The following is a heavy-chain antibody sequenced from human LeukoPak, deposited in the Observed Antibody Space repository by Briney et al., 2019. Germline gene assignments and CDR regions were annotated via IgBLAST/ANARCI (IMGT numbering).Heavy chain of an antibody. CDR3: ARAGTFWSGLDNWFDP. V-gene: IGHV1-46*01. J-gene: IGHJ5*02. D-gene: IGHD3-3*01. CDR2: INPSGGST. CDR1: GYTFTSYY. Sequence: GVSVKVSCKASGYTFTSYYMHWVRQAPGQGLEWMGIINPSGGSTSYAQKFQGRVTMTRDTSTSTVYMELSSLRSEDTAVYYCARAGTFWSGLDNWFDPWGQGTLVTVSS.